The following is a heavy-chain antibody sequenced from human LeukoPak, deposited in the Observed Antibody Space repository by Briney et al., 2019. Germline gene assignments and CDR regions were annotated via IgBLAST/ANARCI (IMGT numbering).Heavy chain of an antibody. CDR1: GFTFSNTW. D-gene: IGHD4-17*01. CDR3: AAQGGSGALRY. J-gene: IGHJ4*02. Sequence: GGSLRLSCAASGFTFSNTWMNWVRHAPGKGLEWVGRMKRIIDGGATDYAAPVKGRFTVSRDDSINTLYLHMSSPKPEDTAMYYCAAQGGSGALRYWGQGTLVTVPS. CDR2: MKRIIDGGAT. V-gene: IGHV3-15*01.